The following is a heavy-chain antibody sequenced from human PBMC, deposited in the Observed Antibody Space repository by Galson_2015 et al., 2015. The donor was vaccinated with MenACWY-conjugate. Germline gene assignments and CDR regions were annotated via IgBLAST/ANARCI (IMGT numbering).Heavy chain of an antibody. CDR2: ISGSTGGT. CDR3: AKDQPPYCTNGVCYLVWAFDI. CDR1: GFTFSSYA. Sequence: LRLSCAASGFTFSSYAMSWVRQAPGKGLEWVSAISGSTGGTYYADSVKGRFTISRDNSKNTLYLQINSLRAEDTAVYYCAKDQPPYCTNGVCYLVWAFDIWGQGTMVTVSS. V-gene: IGHV3-23*01. J-gene: IGHJ3*02. D-gene: IGHD2-8*01.